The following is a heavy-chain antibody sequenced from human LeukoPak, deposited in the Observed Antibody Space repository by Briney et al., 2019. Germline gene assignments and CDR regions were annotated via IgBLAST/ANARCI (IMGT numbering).Heavy chain of an antibody. CDR1: GGSISSSSYH. D-gene: IGHD3-3*01. Sequence: SETLSLTCTVSGGSISSSSYHWGWIRQPTGKGLEWIGNIYYSGSTSYTPSLKSRVTISVDTSKSQFSLKLSSVTAADTAVYYCARLDVLRFLEWSFDYWSQGTLVTVSS. CDR3: ARLDVLRFLEWSFDY. J-gene: IGHJ4*02. V-gene: IGHV4-39*01. CDR2: IYYSGST.